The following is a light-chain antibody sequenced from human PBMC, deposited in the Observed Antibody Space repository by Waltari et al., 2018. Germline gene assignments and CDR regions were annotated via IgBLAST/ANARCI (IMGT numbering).Light chain of an antibody. Sequence: QSALTQPASVSGSPGQSITISCTGTSSDVGGYNYLSWYQHQPGKAPKLIIYEVSNGPSGVSNRFSGSKSGNTASLTISGLQAEDEGDYYCTSYTSSSISHVLFGGGTKLSVL. V-gene: IGLV2-14*01. CDR2: EVS. CDR1: SSDVGGYNY. CDR3: TSYTSSSISHVL. J-gene: IGLJ2*01.